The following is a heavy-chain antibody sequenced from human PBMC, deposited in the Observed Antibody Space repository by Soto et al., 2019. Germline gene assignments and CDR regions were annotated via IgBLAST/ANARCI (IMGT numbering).Heavy chain of an antibody. CDR2: ISAYNGNT. CDR3: AGDRVRLVPTYYYGMDV. D-gene: IGHD3-9*01. CDR1: GYTFTSYG. J-gene: IGHJ6*02. V-gene: IGHV1-18*01. Sequence: ASVKVSCKASGYTFTSYGISWVRQAPGQGLEWMGWISAYNGNTNYAQKLQGRVTMTTDTSTSTAYMELRSLRSDDTAVYYCAGDRVRLVPTYYYGMDVWGQGTTVTVSS.